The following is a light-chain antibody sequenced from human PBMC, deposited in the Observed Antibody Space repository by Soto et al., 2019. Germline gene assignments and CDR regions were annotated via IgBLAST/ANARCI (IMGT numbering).Light chain of an antibody. CDR3: QQSYSAPYT. J-gene: IGKJ2*01. CDR1: QNIANY. V-gene: IGKV1-39*01. CDR2: AAS. Sequence: DIQMTQSPSSLSASVGDRVTITCRASQNIANYLNWYQQKPGKAPNLLIYAASDLQSGVPSRFSGSGSGTDFTLTISSLQPEASATYYCQQSYSAPYTFGQGTKLEIK.